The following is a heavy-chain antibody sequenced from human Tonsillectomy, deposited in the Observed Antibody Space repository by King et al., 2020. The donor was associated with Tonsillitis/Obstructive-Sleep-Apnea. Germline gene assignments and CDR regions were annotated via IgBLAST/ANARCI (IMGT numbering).Heavy chain of an antibody. D-gene: IGHD3-3*01. J-gene: IGHJ4*02. CDR1: GFTFSNYA. CDR2: ISGIGGHT. V-gene: IGHV3-23*04. Sequence: VQLVESGGGLVQPGGSLRLSCAASGFTFSNYAMSCVRQAPGKGLEWVSTISGIGGHTYYADSVKGRFTISRDNSKNTLYLHMNSLRADDTAVYYCARGSDDFYYWGQGTLVTVSS. CDR3: ARGSDDFYY.